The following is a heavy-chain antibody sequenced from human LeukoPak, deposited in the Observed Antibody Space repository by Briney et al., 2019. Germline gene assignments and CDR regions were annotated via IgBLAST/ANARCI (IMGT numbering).Heavy chain of an antibody. CDR2: INTDGSST. CDR1: GFTFSNYW. J-gene: IGHJ3*02. CDR3: SRDTADDAFDI. V-gene: IGHV3-74*01. Sequence: SGGSLRLSCAASGFTFSNYWMHWVRQAPGKGLAWVSRINTDGSSTSYADSVKGRFTISRDNAKNTLYLQMNSLRAEDTAVYYCSRDTADDAFDIWGQGTMVTVSS.